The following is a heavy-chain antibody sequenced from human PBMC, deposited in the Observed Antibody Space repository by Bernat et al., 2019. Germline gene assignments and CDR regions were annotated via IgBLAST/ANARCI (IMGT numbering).Heavy chain of an antibody. CDR2: IIPIFGIA. CDR1: GGTFSSYA. CDR3: ARDADSGYDSHY. Sequence: QVQLVQSEAEVKKPGSSVKVSCKASGGTFSSYAINWVRQAPGQGLEWMGGIIPIFGIANYAQKFQGRVTITADKSTSTAYMELSSLRSEDTAVYYCARDADSGYDSHYWGQGTLVTVSS. J-gene: IGHJ4*02. V-gene: IGHV1-69*17. D-gene: IGHD5-12*01.